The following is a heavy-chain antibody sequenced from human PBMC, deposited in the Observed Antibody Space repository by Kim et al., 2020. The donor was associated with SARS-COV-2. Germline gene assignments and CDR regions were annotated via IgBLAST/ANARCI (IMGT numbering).Heavy chain of an antibody. CDR2: IYYSGTT. V-gene: IGHV4-59*08. CDR3: ARHFEAYSYDTQLDA. J-gene: IGHJ5*02. Sequence: SETLSLSCTVSGGSVTGYYWTWIRQPPGKGLEWIGYIYYSGTTYYNSTPQGRVTISVATYRNQISLRLRYVIAADTAGYYCARHFEAYSYDTQLDAWGQG. D-gene: IGHD3-9*01. CDR1: GGSVTGYY.